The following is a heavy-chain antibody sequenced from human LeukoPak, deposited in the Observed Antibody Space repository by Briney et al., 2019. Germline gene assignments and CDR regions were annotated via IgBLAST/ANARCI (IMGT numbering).Heavy chain of an antibody. CDR2: IANDGKDK. Sequence: GGSLRLSCAASGFAFSRYGLHWVRQAPGKGLEWVTVIANDGKDKKYADSVKGRFTISRDNSKSTLYLQMNSLRAEDTGVYYCAKDQQVGAAAYYFDSWGQGTLVTVSS. J-gene: IGHJ4*02. D-gene: IGHD2-2*01. V-gene: IGHV3-30*18. CDR1: GFAFSRYG. CDR3: AKDQQVGAAAYYFDS.